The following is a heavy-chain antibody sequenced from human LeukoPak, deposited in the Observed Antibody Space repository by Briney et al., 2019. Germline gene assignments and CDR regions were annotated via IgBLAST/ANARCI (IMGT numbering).Heavy chain of an antibody. CDR1: GFTVSSNY. J-gene: IGHJ3*02. CDR3: ARGFRSNPHDAFDI. CDR2: LYSAGST. D-gene: IGHD1-26*01. V-gene: IGHV3-66*02. Sequence: PGGSLRLSCTASGFTVSSNYMTWVRQAPGKWLEWVSLLYSAGSTYYADSVTGRFTISRDNSQNTLYLQMNSLRPDDTAVYYCARGFRSNPHDAFDIWGQGTMVTVPS.